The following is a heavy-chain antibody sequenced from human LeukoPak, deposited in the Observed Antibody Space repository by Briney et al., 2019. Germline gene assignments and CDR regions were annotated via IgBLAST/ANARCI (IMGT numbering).Heavy chain of an antibody. CDR1: GFTFSNYD. J-gene: IGHJ4*02. CDR2: IGTAGDT. Sequence: ETGGSLRLSCAASGFTFSNYDMHWVRQASGTSLEWVSAIGTAGDTYYAASVKGRFTISRENAKNSLFLHMNSLRVGDTAVYYCVTLWSASYVYWGQGALVTVSS. V-gene: IGHV3-13*01. D-gene: IGHD3-3*01. CDR3: VTLWSASYVY.